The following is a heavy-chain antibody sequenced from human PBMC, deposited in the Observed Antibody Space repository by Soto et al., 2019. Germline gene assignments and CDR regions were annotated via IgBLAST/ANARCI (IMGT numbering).Heavy chain of an antibody. V-gene: IGHV3-23*01. CDR2: ISGSGGST. J-gene: IGHJ6*02. CDR3: AKERGYKTGAYYYYGMDV. CDR1: GFTFSSYA. D-gene: IGHD2-8*02. Sequence: GSLRLSCAASGFTFSSYAMSWVRQAPGKGLEWVSAISGSGGSTYYADSVKGRFTISRDNSKNTLYLQMNSLRAEDTAVYYCAKERGYKTGAYYYYGMDVWGQGTTVTVSS.